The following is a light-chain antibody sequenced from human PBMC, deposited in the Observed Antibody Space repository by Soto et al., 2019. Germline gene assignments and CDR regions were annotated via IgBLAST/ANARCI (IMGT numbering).Light chain of an antibody. CDR2: GAS. Sequence: VVMTQSPVTLSVSPGERVTLSCRASQSVDSRLAWYQHKPGQGPRLLIYGASTRASGVPARFSGSGSGTEFTLTISSLQSEDFAVYYCQQYKHWRTFGQGAKVEIK. J-gene: IGKJ1*01. V-gene: IGKV3-15*01. CDR1: QSVDSR. CDR3: QQYKHWRT.